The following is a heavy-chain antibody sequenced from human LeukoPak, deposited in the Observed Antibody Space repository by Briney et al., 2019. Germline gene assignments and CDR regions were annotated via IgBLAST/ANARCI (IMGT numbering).Heavy chain of an antibody. V-gene: IGHV3-21*01. CDR2: ISSSSSYI. CDR1: GFTFSSYS. D-gene: IGHD3-9*01. Sequence: KSGGSLRLSCAASGFTFSSYSMNWVRQAPGKGLEWVSSISSSSSYIYYADSVRGRFTISRDNAKNSLYLQMNSLRAEDTAVYYCASSPRSYWPLRYFDSDHFDYWGQGTLVTVSS. CDR3: ASSPRSYWPLRYFDSDHFDY. J-gene: IGHJ4*02.